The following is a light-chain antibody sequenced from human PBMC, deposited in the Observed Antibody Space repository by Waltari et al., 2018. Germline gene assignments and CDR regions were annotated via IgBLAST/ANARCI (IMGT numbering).Light chain of an antibody. CDR2: KSN. Sequence: QSVLTQPPSASATPGQRVTISCSGSSSNIGSNSVYWYQQLPGTAPKLLIYKSNRRPSGVPGRFSASKSGTSASLAISGLRSEDGADYYCASWDDSLSGRVFGGGTKLTVL. CDR3: ASWDDSLSGRV. J-gene: IGLJ3*02. V-gene: IGLV1-47*01. CDR1: SSNIGSNS.